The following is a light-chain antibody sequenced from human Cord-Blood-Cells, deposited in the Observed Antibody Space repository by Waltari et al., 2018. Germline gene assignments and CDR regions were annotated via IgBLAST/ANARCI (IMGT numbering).Light chain of an antibody. CDR1: QSVSSN. CDR3: QQYNNWPYT. Sequence: EIVMTQSPPTLSVSPGERATLSCRASQSVSSNLAWYQQKPGQPPRLLIYGASTRATGIPARFSGSGSGTEFTLTISSLQSEDFAVYYCQQYNNWPYTFGQGTKLEIK. J-gene: IGKJ2*01. CDR2: GAS. V-gene: IGKV3-15*01.